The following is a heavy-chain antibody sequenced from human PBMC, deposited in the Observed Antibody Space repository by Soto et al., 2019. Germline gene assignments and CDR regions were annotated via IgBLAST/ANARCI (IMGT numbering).Heavy chain of an antibody. Sequence: GGSRLSCAASGFTFSSYGIHWVRQAPGKGLEWVAVISYDGSNKYYADSVKGRFTISRDNSKNTLFLQMNSLRPEDTAVYYCAKDYCSSTNCYNDYWGQGTRVTVSS. J-gene: IGHJ4*02. CDR1: GFTFSSYG. CDR3: AKDYCSSTNCYNDY. V-gene: IGHV3-30*18. D-gene: IGHD2-2*02. CDR2: ISYDGSNK.